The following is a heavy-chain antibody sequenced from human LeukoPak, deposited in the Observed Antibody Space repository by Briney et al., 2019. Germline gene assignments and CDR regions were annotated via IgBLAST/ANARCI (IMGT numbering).Heavy chain of an antibody. V-gene: IGHV4-4*07. CDR1: GGSISSYY. J-gene: IGHJ5*02. D-gene: IGHD6-19*01. Sequence: TSETLSLTCTVSGGSISSYYWTWIRQPAGKGLEWIGRIYTSGITKYNPSLKSRVTISIDTSKNQFSLELRSVTAADTAVYYCARDRAVADNNWFDPWGQGTLVTVSS. CDR2: IYTSGIT. CDR3: ARDRAVADNNWFDP.